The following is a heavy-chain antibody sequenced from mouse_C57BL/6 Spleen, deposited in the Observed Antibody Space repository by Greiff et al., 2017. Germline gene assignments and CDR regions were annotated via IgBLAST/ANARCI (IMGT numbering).Heavy chain of an antibody. J-gene: IGHJ4*01. CDR3: ARWTYYSNGYYSMDY. V-gene: IGHV1-7*01. CDR2: INPSSGYT. D-gene: IGHD2-5*01. CDR1: GYTFTSYW. Sequence: QVQLQQSGAELAKPGASVKLSCKASGYTFTSYWMHWVKQRPGQGLAWIGYINPSSGYTKYNQKFKDKATLTAAKSSSPAYMQLSSLTYEDSAVYYCARWTYYSNGYYSMDYWGQGTSVTVSS.